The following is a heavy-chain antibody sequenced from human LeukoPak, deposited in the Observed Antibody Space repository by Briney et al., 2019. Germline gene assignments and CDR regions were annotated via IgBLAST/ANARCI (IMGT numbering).Heavy chain of an antibody. J-gene: IGHJ3*02. V-gene: IGHV4-38-2*02. CDR3: ARDYFQELGAFDI. CDR2: IYHSGTT. D-gene: IGHD2/OR15-2a*01. Sequence: PSETLSLTCTVSGYSISSGYYWGWIRQPPGKGLEWIGSIYHSGTTYYNPSLKSRVTISVDTSKNQFSLKLSSVTAADTAVYYCARDYFQELGAFDIWGQGTMVTVSS. CDR1: GYSISSGYY.